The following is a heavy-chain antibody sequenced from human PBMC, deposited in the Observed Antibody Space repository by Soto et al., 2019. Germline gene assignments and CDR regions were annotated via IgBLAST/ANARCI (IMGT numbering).Heavy chain of an antibody. Sequence: SETLSLTCTVSGGSISSYYWSWIRQPPGKGLEWFGYIYYSGSTNYNPSLKSRVTISVDTSKNQFSLKLSSVTAADTAVYYCAREWDVAAAPYFYYGMDVWGQGTTVTVSS. CDR2: IYYSGST. CDR1: GGSISSYY. V-gene: IGHV4-59*01. J-gene: IGHJ6*02. D-gene: IGHD6-13*01. CDR3: AREWDVAAAPYFYYGMDV.